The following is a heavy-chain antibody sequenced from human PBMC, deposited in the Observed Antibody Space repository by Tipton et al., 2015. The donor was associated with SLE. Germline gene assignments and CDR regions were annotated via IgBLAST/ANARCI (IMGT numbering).Heavy chain of an antibody. CDR2: ITGSGTRT. J-gene: IGHJ1*01. D-gene: IGHD1-26*01. Sequence: SLRLSCAASGFTFSSYGMSWVRQAPGKGLEWVAAITGSGTRTYYADSVEGRFTISRDNSKNTLYLQMNSLSADDTAVYSCAKELATGLALGYFQYWGQGTLVVVSP. CDR3: AKELATGLALGYFQY. CDR1: GFTFSSYG. V-gene: IGHV3-23*01.